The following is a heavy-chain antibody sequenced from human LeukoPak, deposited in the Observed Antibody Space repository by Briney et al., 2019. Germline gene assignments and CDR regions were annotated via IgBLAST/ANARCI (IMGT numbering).Heavy chain of an antibody. V-gene: IGHV6-1*01. CDR3: ARAGGNPGCYDY. CDR1: GDSVSSNSAA. CDR2: TYDRSKWYN. J-gene: IGHJ4*02. Sequence: SQTLSLTCAISGDSVSSNSAAWNWIRQSPWRGLEWLGRTYDRSKWYNDYAVSVKSRITINPDTSKYQFSLQLNSVTPEDTAVYYCARAGGNPGCYDYWGQGTLVTVSS. D-gene: IGHD2-15*01.